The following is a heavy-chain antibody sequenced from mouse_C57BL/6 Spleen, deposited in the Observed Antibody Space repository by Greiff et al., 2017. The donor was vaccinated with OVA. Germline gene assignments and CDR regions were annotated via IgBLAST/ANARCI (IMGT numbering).Heavy chain of an antibody. D-gene: IGHD1-1*01. CDR3: ARDERKYYGSSFSWFAY. J-gene: IGHJ3*01. CDR1: GFTFSSYA. V-gene: IGHV5-4*01. CDR2: ISDGGSYT. Sequence: EVQLVESGGGLVKPGGSLKLSCAASGFTFSSYAMSWVRQTPEKRLEWVATISDGGSYTYYPDNVKGRFTISRDNAKNNLYLQMSHLKSEDTAMYYCARDERKYYGSSFSWFAYWGQGTLVTVSA.